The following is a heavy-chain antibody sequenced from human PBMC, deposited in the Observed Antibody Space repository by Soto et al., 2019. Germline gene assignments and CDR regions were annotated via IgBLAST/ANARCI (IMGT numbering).Heavy chain of an antibody. CDR1: GFSLSTSGMR. CDR2: IDWDDDK. V-gene: IGHV2-70*04. D-gene: IGHD2-21*02. CDR3: ARISPCGGDCPYDY. J-gene: IGHJ4*02. Sequence: SGPTAGEPTQTLTLTCTFSGFSLSTSGMRVSWIRQPPGKALEWLARIDWDDDKFYSTSLKTRLTISKDTSKNQVVLTMTNMDPVDTATYYCARISPCGGDCPYDYWGQGTLVTVSS.